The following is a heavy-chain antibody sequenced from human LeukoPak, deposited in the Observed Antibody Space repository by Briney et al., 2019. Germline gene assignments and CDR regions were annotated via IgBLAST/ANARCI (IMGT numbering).Heavy chain of an antibody. V-gene: IGHV5-51*01. Sequence: GESLKIPCKGSGYSFTSYWIGWVRQMPGKGLEWMGIIYPGDSDTRYSPSFQGQVTNSADKSISTAYLQWSSLKASDTAMYYCARHRIAVAGLNYYYYMDVWGKGTTVTVSS. CDR1: GYSFTSYW. CDR2: IYPGDSDT. J-gene: IGHJ6*03. CDR3: ARHRIAVAGLNYYYYMDV. D-gene: IGHD6-19*01.